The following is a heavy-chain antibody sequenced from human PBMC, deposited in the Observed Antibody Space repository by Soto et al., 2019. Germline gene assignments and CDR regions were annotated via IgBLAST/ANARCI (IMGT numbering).Heavy chain of an antibody. CDR2: ISGSGGST. V-gene: IGHV3-23*01. CDR1: GFTFSSYA. Sequence: GGSLRLSCAASGFTFSSYAMSWVRQAPGKGLEWVSAISGSGGSTYYADSVKGRFTISRDNSKNTLYLQMNSLRAEDTAVYYCAKGGRRGYSYGEYYYYYGMDVWGQGTTVTVSS. J-gene: IGHJ6*02. D-gene: IGHD5-18*01. CDR3: AKGGRRGYSYGEYYYYYGMDV.